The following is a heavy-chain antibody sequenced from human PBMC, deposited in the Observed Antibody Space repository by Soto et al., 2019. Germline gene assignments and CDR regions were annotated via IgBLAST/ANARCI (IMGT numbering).Heavy chain of an antibody. CDR3: ARAYGDYVFDY. Sequence: PSETLSLTCTVSGGSISGYYWSWLRQPPGKGLEWIGYIYYSGSTNYNPSLKSRVTISVDTSKNQFSLKLSSVTAADTAVYYCARAYGDYVFDYWGQGTLVTVSS. V-gene: IGHV4-59*01. D-gene: IGHD4-17*01. CDR2: IYYSGST. CDR1: GGSISGYY. J-gene: IGHJ4*02.